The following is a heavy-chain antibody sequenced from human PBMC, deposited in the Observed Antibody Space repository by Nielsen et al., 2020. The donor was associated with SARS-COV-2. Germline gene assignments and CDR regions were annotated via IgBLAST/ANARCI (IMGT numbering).Heavy chain of an antibody. V-gene: IGHV3-9*01. CDR3: ATAAAGYGMDV. D-gene: IGHD2-15*01. J-gene: IGHJ6*02. Sequence: GGSLRLSCAASGFTFDDYAMHWVRQAPGKGLEWVSGISWNSGSIGYADSVKGRFTISRDNAKNSLYLQMNSLRAEDTALYYCATAAAGYGMDVWGQGTTVTVSS. CDR1: GFTFDDYA. CDR2: ISWNSGSI.